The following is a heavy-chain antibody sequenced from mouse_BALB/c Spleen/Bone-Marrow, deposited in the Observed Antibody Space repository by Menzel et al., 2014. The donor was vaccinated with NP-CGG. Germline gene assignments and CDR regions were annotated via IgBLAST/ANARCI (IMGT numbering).Heavy chain of an antibody. CDR1: GFTFSSYG. D-gene: IGHD1-1*01. Sequence: EVHLVESGGGLAQPGGSLKLSCAASGFTFSSYGLSWVRQTPDKRLELVATINSNGGSTYYPDSVKGRFTISRDNAKNTLYLQVSSLKSEDTAMYYCARDYYGSSDYWGQGTTLTVSS. J-gene: IGHJ2*01. CDR2: INSNGGST. V-gene: IGHV5-6-3*01. CDR3: ARDYYGSSDY.